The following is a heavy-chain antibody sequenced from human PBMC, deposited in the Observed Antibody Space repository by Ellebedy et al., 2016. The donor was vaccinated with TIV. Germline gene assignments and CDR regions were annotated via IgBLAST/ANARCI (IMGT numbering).Heavy chain of an antibody. CDR2: IYSDGST. CDR1: GFTVSGNY. Sequence: PGGSLRLSCAASGFTVSGNYMSWVRQAPGKGLEWVSVIYSDGSTFYADSVKGRLAISRDSSKNTLYLQMSSLRAEDTAVYYCARVHCSSVSCYGWDLDYWGQGTLVTVSS. J-gene: IGHJ4*02. CDR3: ARVHCSSVSCYGWDLDY. D-gene: IGHD2-15*01. V-gene: IGHV3-66*01.